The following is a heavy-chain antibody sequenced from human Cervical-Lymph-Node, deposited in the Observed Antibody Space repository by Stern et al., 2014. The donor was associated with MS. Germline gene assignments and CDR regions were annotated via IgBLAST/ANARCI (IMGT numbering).Heavy chain of an antibody. CDR2: IVVGSGNT. Sequence: QLVESGPEVKKPGTSVKVSCKASGFTFTSSAVQWVRQARGQRLEWIGWIVVGSGNTNYAQKFQERVNITRDMSTSTAYMELSSLRSEDTAVYYCAAEPMYYSDSVGAFDIWGQGTMVTVSS. D-gene: IGHD3-22*01. J-gene: IGHJ3*02. CDR1: GFTFTSSA. V-gene: IGHV1-58*01. CDR3: AAEPMYYSDSVGAFDI.